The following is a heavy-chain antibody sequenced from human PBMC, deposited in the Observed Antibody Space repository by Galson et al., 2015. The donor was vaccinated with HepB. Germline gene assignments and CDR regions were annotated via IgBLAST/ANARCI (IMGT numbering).Heavy chain of an antibody. CDR3: ARANGIAVAGTGY. J-gene: IGHJ4*02. Sequence: SVKVSCKASGGTFSSYAISWVRQAPGQGLEWMGRIIPILGIANYAQKFQGRVTITADKSTSTAYMELSSLRSEDTAVYYCARANGIAVAGTGYWGQGTLVTVSS. CDR2: IIPILGIA. D-gene: IGHD6-19*01. V-gene: IGHV1-69*04. CDR1: GGTFSSYA.